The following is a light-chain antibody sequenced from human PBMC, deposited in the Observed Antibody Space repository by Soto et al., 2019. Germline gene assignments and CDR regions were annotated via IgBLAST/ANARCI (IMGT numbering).Light chain of an antibody. V-gene: IGKV3-20*01. CDR2: AAS. Sequence: EIVLTQSPATLSLSPGERATLSCRASQSVGGYLAWYQQRPGQAPRILIYAASSRATGSPDRFSGGGSGTDGTLTISRLEKEDVSVYYCQQYGYSTITFGQGTRLEIK. J-gene: IGKJ5*01. CDR3: QQYGYSTIT. CDR1: QSVGGY.